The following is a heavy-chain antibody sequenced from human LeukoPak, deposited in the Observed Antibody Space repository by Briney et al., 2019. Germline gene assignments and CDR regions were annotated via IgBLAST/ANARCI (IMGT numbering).Heavy chain of an antibody. D-gene: IGHD3-22*01. V-gene: IGHV1-2*02. Sequence: ASVKVSCKASGYTFTGYYMHWVRQAPGQGLEWMGWINPNTGGTNYAQKFQGRVTMTRDTSISTAYMELSRLRSDDTAVYYCARAMIVVATNWFDPWGQGTLVTVSS. CDR2: INPNTGGT. CDR1: GYTFTGYY. J-gene: IGHJ5*02. CDR3: ARAMIVVATNWFDP.